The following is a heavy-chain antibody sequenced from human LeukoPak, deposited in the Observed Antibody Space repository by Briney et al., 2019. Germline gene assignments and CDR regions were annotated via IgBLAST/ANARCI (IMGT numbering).Heavy chain of an antibody. Sequence: PSETLSLTCAVYGGSFSGYYWSWIRQPPGKWLEWIGEINHSGSTNYNPSLKSRVTISVDTSKNQFSLKLSSVTAADTAVYYCARLWYSSSWYGTRWRTFGYWGQGTLVTVSS. J-gene: IGHJ4*02. CDR2: INHSGST. CDR3: ARLWYSSSWYGTRWRTFGY. CDR1: GGSFSGYY. V-gene: IGHV4-34*01. D-gene: IGHD6-13*01.